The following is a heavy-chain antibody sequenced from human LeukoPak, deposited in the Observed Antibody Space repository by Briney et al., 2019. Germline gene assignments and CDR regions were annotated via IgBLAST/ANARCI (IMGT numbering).Heavy chain of an antibody. CDR1: GGSISSYY. Sequence: SETLSLTCTVSGGSISSYYWSWIRQPPGKGLEWIGYIYYSGSTNYNPSLKSRVTISVDTSKNQFSLKLSSVTAADTAVYYCARTPADWYSSSHFDYWGQGTLVAVSS. V-gene: IGHV4-59*01. CDR2: IYYSGST. D-gene: IGHD6-13*01. J-gene: IGHJ4*02. CDR3: ARTPADWYSSSHFDY.